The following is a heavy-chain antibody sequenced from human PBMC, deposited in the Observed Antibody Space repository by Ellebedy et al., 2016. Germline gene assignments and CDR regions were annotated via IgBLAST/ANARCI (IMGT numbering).Heavy chain of an antibody. Sequence: GESLKISCAASGFTFSSYAMSWVRQAPGKGLEWVSAISGSGGSTYYADSVKGRFTISRDNSKNTLYLQMNSLRAEDTAVYYCAKEGLTGTLQFDYWGQGTLVTVSS. CDR3: AKEGLTGTLQFDY. D-gene: IGHD1-7*01. CDR2: ISGSGGST. CDR1: GFTFSSYA. J-gene: IGHJ4*02. V-gene: IGHV3-23*01.